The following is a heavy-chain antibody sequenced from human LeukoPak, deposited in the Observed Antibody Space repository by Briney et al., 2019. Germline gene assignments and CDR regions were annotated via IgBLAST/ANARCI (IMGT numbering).Heavy chain of an antibody. D-gene: IGHD6-25*01. Sequence: PSDTRSLTYTVSGGSISSGGYYWSWIRQHPGKGLEWIGYIYYSGSTYYNPSLKSRVTISVDTSKNQFSLKLSSVTAADTAVYYCARDSGIAAPNWFDPWGQGTLVTVSS. CDR3: ARDSGIAAPNWFDP. J-gene: IGHJ5*02. CDR1: GGSISSGGYY. V-gene: IGHV4-31*03. CDR2: IYYSGST.